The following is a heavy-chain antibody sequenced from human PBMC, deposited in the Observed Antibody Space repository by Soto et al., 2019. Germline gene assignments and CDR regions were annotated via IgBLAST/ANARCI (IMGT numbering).Heavy chain of an antibody. J-gene: IGHJ4*02. CDR2: IYASGAT. CDR1: RSSISTYY. CDR3: ARSHSFDGSIYHYYFDF. D-gene: IGHD3-10*01. V-gene: IGHV4-59*01. Sequence: PSETLSLTCTVARSSISTYYWSWIRLPPGGTLEWIGYIYASGATTYNPSLESRVTMSVDMPNNEFSLELTSLTAADTAVYYCARSHSFDGSIYHYYFDFWGQGTLVTVS.